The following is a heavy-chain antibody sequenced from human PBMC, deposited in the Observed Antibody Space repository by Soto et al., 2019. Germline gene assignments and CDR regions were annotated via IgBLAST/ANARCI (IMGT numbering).Heavy chain of an antibody. V-gene: IGHV1-18*01. CDR1: GYTFTSYG. J-gene: IGHJ5*02. Sequence: GASVKLSCKDSGYTFTSYGSSWVRQAPGQGLEWMGWISAYNGNTNYAQKLQGRVNMTTDASTSTAYMELRSLRSDDTAVYYCARVSSGWYDYLNWFDPWGQGTLVTVSS. CDR3: ARVSSGWYDYLNWFDP. CDR2: ISAYNGNT. D-gene: IGHD6-19*01.